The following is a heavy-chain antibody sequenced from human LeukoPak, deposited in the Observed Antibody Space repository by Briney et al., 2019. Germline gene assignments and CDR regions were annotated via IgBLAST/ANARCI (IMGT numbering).Heavy chain of an antibody. CDR1: GGSVSSGSYY. D-gene: IGHD3-10*01. J-gene: IGHJ4*02. V-gene: IGHV4-61*01. CDR2: IYYSGST. CDR3: AREPGRGYIDY. Sequence: PSETLSLTCTVPGGSVSSGSYYWSWIRQPPGKGLEWIGYIYYSGSTNYNPSLKSRVTISVDTSKNQFSLKLSSVTAADTAVYYCAREPGRGYIDYWGQGTLVTVSS.